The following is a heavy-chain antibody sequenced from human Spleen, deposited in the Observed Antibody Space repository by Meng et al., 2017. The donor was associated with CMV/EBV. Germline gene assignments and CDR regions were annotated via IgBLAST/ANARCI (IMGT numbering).Heavy chain of an antibody. V-gene: IGHV3-53*01. CDR1: GGSFSAHY. J-gene: IGHJ4*02. Sequence: ETLSLTCAVHGGSFSAHYWSWIRQPPGKGLEWVSVIYSGGSTYYADSVKGRFTISRDNSKNTLYLQMNSLRAEDTAVYYCARDDSYCTNGVCSNYFDYWGQGTLVTVSS. D-gene: IGHD2-8*01. CDR3: ARDDSYCTNGVCSNYFDY. CDR2: IYSGGST.